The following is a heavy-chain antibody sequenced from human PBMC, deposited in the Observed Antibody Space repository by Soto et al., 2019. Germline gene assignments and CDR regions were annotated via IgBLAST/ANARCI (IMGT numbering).Heavy chain of an antibody. CDR3: ARHGGMTTTWLGAFDI. D-gene: IGHD4-4*01. CDR2: IHYGGNA. V-gene: IGHV4-39*01. J-gene: IGHJ3*02. CDR1: GGSINTYNLF. Sequence: PSETLSLTCTVSGGSINTYNLFWAWVRQPPGKGLEWIASIHYGGNAYYSPSLTTRATISRDTSKNRVSLELRSVTAADTAVYSCARHGGMTTTWLGAFDIWGRGTMVTVSS.